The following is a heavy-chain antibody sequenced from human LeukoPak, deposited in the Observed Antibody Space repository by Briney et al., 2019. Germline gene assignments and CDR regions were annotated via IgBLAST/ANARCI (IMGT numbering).Heavy chain of an antibody. V-gene: IGHV3-30*02. D-gene: IGHD6-19*01. CDR3: AKIASGWSLSDY. Sequence: GGSLRLSCAASGFVFSNYGMHWVRQAPGKGLEWVAFIHYDGSSKYYADSVKGRFTISRDNSKNTLYLQMNSLRIEDTGVYYCAKIASGWSLSDYWGQGTLVTVSS. CDR2: IHYDGSSK. CDR1: GFVFSNYG. J-gene: IGHJ4*02.